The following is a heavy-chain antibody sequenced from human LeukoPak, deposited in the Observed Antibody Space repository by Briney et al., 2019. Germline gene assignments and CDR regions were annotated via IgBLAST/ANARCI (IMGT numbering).Heavy chain of an antibody. CDR2: IYSGGGT. CDR3: AREGATTAFDY. CDR1: GFTVSSNY. D-gene: IGHD1-26*01. V-gene: IGHV3-53*01. J-gene: IGHJ4*02. Sequence: PGGSLRLSCAASGFTVSSNYMTWVRQAPGKGLEWVSVIYSGGGTYYADSVKGRFTISRDNSKNTLYLQMNSLRAEDTAVYYCAREGATTAFDYWGQGTLVTVSS.